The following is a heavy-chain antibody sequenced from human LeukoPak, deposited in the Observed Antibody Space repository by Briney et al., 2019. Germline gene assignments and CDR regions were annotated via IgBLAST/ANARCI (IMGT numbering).Heavy chain of an antibody. CDR3: ARDGGYDILTGHIRGMDV. CDR2: ISSSGSTI. V-gene: IGHV3-11*01. J-gene: IGHJ6*02. D-gene: IGHD3-9*01. CDR1: GFTVSSNY. Sequence: GGSLRLSCAASGFTVSSNYMSWIRQAPGKGLEWVSYISSSGSTIYYADSVKGRFTISRDNAKNSLYLQMNSLRAEDTAVYYCARDGGYDILTGHIRGMDVWGQGTTVTVSS.